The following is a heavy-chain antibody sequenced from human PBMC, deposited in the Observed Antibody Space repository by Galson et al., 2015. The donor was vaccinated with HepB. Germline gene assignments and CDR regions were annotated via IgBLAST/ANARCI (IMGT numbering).Heavy chain of an antibody. Sequence: LSLTCTVSGVSISGSRYYWGWIRQPPGKGLEWIGSIYYSGSTYYNLSLKSRVTVSVDTSKNQFSLKVSSVTAADTAVYYCARVSMITFGGPKDNYFDYWGQGTLVTVSS. CDR3: ARVSMITFGGPKDNYFDY. CDR2: IYYSGST. V-gene: IGHV4-39*07. D-gene: IGHD3-16*01. CDR1: GVSISGSRYY. J-gene: IGHJ4*02.